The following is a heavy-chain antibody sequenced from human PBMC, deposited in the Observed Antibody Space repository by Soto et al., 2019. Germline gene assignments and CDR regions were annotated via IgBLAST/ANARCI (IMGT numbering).Heavy chain of an antibody. V-gene: IGHV1-69*13. CDR3: ARINTDYDFWSGYHMGGAFDI. J-gene: IGHJ3*02. CDR2: IIPIFGTA. CDR1: GGTFSSYA. Sequence: SVKVSCKASGGTFSSYAISWVRQAPGQGLEWMGGIIPIFGTANYAQKFQGRVTITADESTSTAYMELSSLRSEDTAVYYCARINTDYDFWSGYHMGGAFDIWGQGTMVTVSS. D-gene: IGHD3-3*01.